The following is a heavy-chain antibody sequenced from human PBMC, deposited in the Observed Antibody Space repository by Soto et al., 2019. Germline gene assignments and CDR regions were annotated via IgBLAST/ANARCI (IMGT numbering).Heavy chain of an antibody. Sequence: GGSLRLSCAASGFTFSTYAMTWVRHAPGRGLEWVSTILHDETPFYTDSVKGRFTISKDNSKNTMYLQMNSLRAEDTAVYYCAKRAPWELDYFDYWGQGTLVTVSS. J-gene: IGHJ4*02. CDR1: GFTFSTYA. V-gene: IGHV3-23*01. D-gene: IGHD1-26*01. CDR3: AKRAPWELDYFDY. CDR2: ILHDETP.